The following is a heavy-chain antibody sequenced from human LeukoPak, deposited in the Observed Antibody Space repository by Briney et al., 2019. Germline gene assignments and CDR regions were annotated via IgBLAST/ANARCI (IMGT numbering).Heavy chain of an antibody. V-gene: IGHV4-59*01. J-gene: IGHJ6*03. CDR1: GGSISSYY. Sequence: SETLSLTCTVSGGSISSYYWSWIRQPPGKGLQWIGYIHYSGSTNYSPSLKSRVTISVNMSKNQFSLRLSSVTAADTAVYYCARTTEGGYTYDYFYYYYMDVWGKGTTVTISS. CDR3: ARTTEGGYTYDYFYYYYMDV. D-gene: IGHD5-18*01. CDR2: IHYSGST.